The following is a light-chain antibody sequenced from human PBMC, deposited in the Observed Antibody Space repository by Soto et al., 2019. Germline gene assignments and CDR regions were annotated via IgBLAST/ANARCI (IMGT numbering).Light chain of an antibody. J-gene: IGKJ5*01. V-gene: IGKV3-11*01. CDR3: QQRSNWPLT. CDR2: DAS. CDR1: QSVSSY. Sequence: EIVLTQSPATLSLSPGERATLSCRASQSVSSYLAWYQQKPGQAPRLLIYDASKRATGIPARFTGSGSGTDFTLTLSSLEPEDFAVYYCQQRSNWPLTFGQGTRLEIK.